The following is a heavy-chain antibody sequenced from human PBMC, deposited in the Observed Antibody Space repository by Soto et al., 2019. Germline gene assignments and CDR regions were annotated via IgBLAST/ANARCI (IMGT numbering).Heavy chain of an antibody. V-gene: IGHV5-51*01. J-gene: IGHJ6*02. Sequence: GESLKISCKGSGYSFTSYWIDWVRQMPGKGLEGMGIIYPGDSDIRYSPSFQGQVTISADKSISTAYLQWSSLKASDTAMYYCARAMVRGKNYYGMDVWGQGTTVTVSS. CDR1: GYSFTSYW. CDR3: ARAMVRGKNYYGMDV. D-gene: IGHD3-10*01. CDR2: IYPGDSDI.